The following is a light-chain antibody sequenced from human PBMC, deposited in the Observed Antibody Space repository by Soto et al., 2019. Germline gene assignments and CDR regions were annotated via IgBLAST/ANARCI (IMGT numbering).Light chain of an antibody. Sequence: QPVLTQSPSASASLGDSVKLTCTLSSGHSSSAIAWHQQQPEKGPRYLMKLNSDGSHTKGDGIPDRFSGSSSGAERYLTISSLQSEDEADYYCQTWGTGVVVFGGGTKLTVL. J-gene: IGLJ2*01. CDR3: QTWGTGVVV. V-gene: IGLV4-69*01. CDR2: LNSDGSH. CDR1: SGHSSSA.